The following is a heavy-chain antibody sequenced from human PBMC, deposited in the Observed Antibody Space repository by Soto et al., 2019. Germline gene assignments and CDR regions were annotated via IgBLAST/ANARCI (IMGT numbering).Heavy chain of an antibody. Sequence: PGGSLRLSCAASGFTFSSYAMSWVRQAPGKGLEWVSAISGSGGSTYYADSVRGRFTISRDNSKNTLYLQMNSLRAEDTAVYYCARGHPGVEVTAPYYWGQGTLVTVS. CDR3: ARGHPGVEVTAPYY. CDR2: ISGSGGST. J-gene: IGHJ4*02. V-gene: IGHV3-23*01. CDR1: GFTFSSYA. D-gene: IGHD3-3*01.